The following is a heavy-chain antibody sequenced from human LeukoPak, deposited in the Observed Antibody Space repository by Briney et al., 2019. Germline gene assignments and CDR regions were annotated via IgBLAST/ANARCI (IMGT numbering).Heavy chain of an antibody. J-gene: IGHJ3*02. CDR2: IWSDGSIK. V-gene: IGHV3-33*01. CDR3: VRGSYCSGGSCYRYAFDI. D-gene: IGHD2-15*01. Sequence: GGSLRLSCAASGFTFSSYGMHWVRQAPGKGLEWVAVIWSDGSIKYYADSVKGRFTISRDNSKNTLYLQMNSLRAEDTAVYYCVRGSYCSGGSCYRYAFDIWGQGTMVTVSS. CDR1: GFTFSSYG.